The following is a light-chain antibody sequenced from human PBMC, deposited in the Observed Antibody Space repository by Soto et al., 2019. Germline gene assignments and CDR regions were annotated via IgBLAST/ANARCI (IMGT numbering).Light chain of an antibody. V-gene: IGKV3-15*01. Sequence: EIVMTQSPATLSVSLGESATLSCRASQSVSSNLAWHQQKPGQAPRLLMYDASTRASGISARFSGSGSGTEFTLTISSLQSEDFAVYSCQQYHNSPITFGQGTRLE. CDR1: QSVSSN. CDR2: DAS. CDR3: QQYHNSPIT. J-gene: IGKJ5*01.